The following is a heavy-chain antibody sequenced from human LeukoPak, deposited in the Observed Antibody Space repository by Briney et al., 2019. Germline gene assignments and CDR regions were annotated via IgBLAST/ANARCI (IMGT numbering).Heavy chain of an antibody. CDR2: FDAENNKK. J-gene: IGHJ4*02. D-gene: IGHD6-19*01. CDR1: EYSLSDLS. CDR3: ATDRVYRSSGRSWGFFDY. Sequence: ASVKVSCKISEYSLSDLSIHWVRPAPGEGLEGMGGFDAENNKKVYSQRFQGRVTMSEDTSADTAYMELTGRRSEDTAMYFCATDRVYRSSGRSWGFFDYWGQGTLVIVSS. V-gene: IGHV1-24*01.